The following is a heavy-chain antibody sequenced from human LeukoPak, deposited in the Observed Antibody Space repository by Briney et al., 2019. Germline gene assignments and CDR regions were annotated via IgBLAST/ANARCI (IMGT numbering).Heavy chain of an antibody. D-gene: IGHD4-17*01. V-gene: IGHV1-8*03. CDR3: ARGRQGATVNDWFDP. CDR1: GGTFSSYA. CDR2: MNPNSGNT. J-gene: IGHJ5*02. Sequence: ASVKVSCKASGGTFSSYAISWVRQAPGQGLEWMGWMNPNSGNTGYAQKFQGRVTITRNTSISTAYMELSSLRSEDTAVYYCARGRQGATVNDWFDPWGQGTLVTVSS.